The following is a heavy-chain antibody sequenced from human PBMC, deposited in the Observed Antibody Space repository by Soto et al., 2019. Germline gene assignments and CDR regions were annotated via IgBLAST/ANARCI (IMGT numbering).Heavy chain of an antibody. CDR3: ARGDGSYYYGLDV. D-gene: IGHD2-2*03. CDR1: GGTFSSYA. CDR2: IIPIFGTA. J-gene: IGHJ6*02. V-gene: IGHV1-69*01. Sequence: QVQLVQSGAWVKKPGSSVKVSCKASGGTFSSYAISWVRQAPGQGLEWRGGIIPIFGTANYAQTFQGGVTITADECTSAAYMELSSLRSEDTAVYYCARGDGSYYYGLDVWGRGTTVTVSS.